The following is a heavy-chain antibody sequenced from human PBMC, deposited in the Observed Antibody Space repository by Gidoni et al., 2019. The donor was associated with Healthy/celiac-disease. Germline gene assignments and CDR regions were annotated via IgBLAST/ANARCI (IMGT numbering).Heavy chain of an antibody. CDR3: ARVGVGVDTAIDDAFDI. V-gene: IGHV3-21*01. D-gene: IGHD5-18*01. CDR2: ISSSSSYI. CDR1: GFTFSTYS. J-gene: IGHJ3*02. Sequence: EVQLVESGGGLVKPGGSLRLSCAASGFTFSTYSMNWVRQAPGKGLEWVSSISSSSSYIYYADSVKGRFTISRDNAKNSLYLQMNSLRAEDTAVYYCARVGVGVDTAIDDAFDIWGQGTMVTVSS.